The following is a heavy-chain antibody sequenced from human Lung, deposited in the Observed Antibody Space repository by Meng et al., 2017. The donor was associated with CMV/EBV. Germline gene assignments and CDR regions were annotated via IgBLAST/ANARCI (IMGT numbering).Heavy chain of an antibody. CDR3: AKEYIAAAGTDYYYGMDV. CDR1: GFTFDDYA. Sequence: GGSXRLXXAASGFTFDDYAMHWVRQAPGKGLEWVSLISWDGGSTYYADSVKGRFTISRDNSKNSLYLQMNSLRVEDTALYYCAKEYIAAAGTDYYYGMDVWGQGTXVTVSS. V-gene: IGHV3-43D*03. J-gene: IGHJ6*02. CDR2: ISWDGGST. D-gene: IGHD6-13*01.